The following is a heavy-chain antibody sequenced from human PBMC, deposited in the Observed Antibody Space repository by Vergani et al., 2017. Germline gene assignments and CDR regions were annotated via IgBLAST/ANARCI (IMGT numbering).Heavy chain of an antibody. V-gene: IGHV4-61*02. Sequence: QVQLQESGPGLVKPSQILSLTCTVSGGYISSGSYYWSWIRQPAGKGMEWIGRIYNSGSTNYNPSLKSRVTISVDTSKNQFSLKLSSVTTADTAVYYCARATVDAFDIWGQGTMVTVSS. CDR2: IYNSGST. J-gene: IGHJ3*02. CDR1: GGYISSGSYY. D-gene: IGHD4-17*01. CDR3: ARATVDAFDI.